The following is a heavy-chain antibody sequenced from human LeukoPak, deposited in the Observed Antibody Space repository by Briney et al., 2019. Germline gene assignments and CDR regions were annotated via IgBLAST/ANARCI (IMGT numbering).Heavy chain of an antibody. CDR3: AKTGNYYYGMDV. CDR2: INPSGGST. Sequence: ASVKVSCKASGYTFTSYYMHWVRQAPGQGLEWMGIINPSGGSTSYAQKFQGRVTMTRDTSTSTVYMELSSLRAEDTAIYYCAKTGNYYYGMDVWGQGTTVTVSS. D-gene: IGHD1-14*01. V-gene: IGHV1-46*01. J-gene: IGHJ6*02. CDR1: GYTFTSYY.